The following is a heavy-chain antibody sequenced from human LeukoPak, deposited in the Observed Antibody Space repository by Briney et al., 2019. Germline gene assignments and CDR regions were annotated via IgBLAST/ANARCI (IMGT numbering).Heavy chain of an antibody. D-gene: IGHD2-15*01. CDR2: IIPIFGTA. CDR3: ARDPTNRSGGSSWFDP. CDR1: GGTFSSYA. J-gene: IGHJ5*02. V-gene: IGHV1-69*05. Sequence: VASVKVSCKASGGTFSSYAISWVRQAPGQGLEWMGRIIPIFGTANYAQKFQGRVTITTDESTSTAYMELSSLRSEDKAVYYCARDPTNRSGGSSWFDPWGQGTLVTVSS.